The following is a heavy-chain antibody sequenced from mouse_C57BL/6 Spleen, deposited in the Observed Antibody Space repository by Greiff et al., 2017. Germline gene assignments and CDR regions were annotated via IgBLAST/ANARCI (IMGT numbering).Heavy chain of an antibody. CDR2: LWRGGSR. V-gene: IGHV2-2*01. Sequence: VQLQQSGPGLVQPSPSLSITCTVSGFSLTGYGVHWVRQSPGKGLEWLGVLWRGGSRDYNAAFISRLSISKDNSKSQVFFKMNSLQADDTAIYYCASHYYGSSFSAWFAYWGQGTLVTVSA. CDR1: GFSLTGYG. D-gene: IGHD1-1*01. J-gene: IGHJ3*01. CDR3: ASHYYGSSFSAWFAY.